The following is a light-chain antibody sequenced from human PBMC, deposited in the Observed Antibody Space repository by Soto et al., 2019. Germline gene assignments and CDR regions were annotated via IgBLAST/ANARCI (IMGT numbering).Light chain of an antibody. V-gene: IGLV2-23*01. CDR3: CSYAGSSTYV. J-gene: IGLJ1*01. CDR1: SSDVGSYNL. CDR2: XGS. Sequence: QSVLTQPPSVSGSPGQSITVSCTGTSSDVGSYNLVSWYQQHPGKAPKLKXYXGSKRPSGVSNRFSGSKSGNTASLTISGLQAEDEADYYCCSYAGSSTYVFGTGTKVNVL.